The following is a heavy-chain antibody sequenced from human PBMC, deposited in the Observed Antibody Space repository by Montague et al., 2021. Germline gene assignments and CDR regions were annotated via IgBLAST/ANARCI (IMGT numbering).Heavy chain of an antibody. CDR3: ARGWQKRFDP. D-gene: IGHD5-24*01. Sequence: CAISGDSVPNNDAIWNWNRQSPLRGLEWLGRTYYRSKWYNEYELSVKSRITVNPDTFKNQFSLLLNSATPEDTAVYYCARGWQKRFDPWGQGTLVTVSS. CDR1: GDSVPNNDAI. V-gene: IGHV6-1*01. CDR2: TYYRSKWYN. J-gene: IGHJ5*02.